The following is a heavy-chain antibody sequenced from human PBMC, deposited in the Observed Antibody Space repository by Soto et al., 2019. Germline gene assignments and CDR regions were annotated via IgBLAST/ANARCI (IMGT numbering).Heavy chain of an antibody. V-gene: IGHV3-30-3*01. CDR2: ISYDGSNK. CDR1: GFTFSSYA. D-gene: IGHD6-13*01. Sequence: GGSLRLSCAASGFTFSSYAMHWVRQAPGKGLEWVAVISYDGSNKCYTDALRGRFTISRDNAKNSLHLQMNSLRAEDTAVYYCTRDASRDSSARGWFDPWGPGTLVTVSS. CDR3: TRDASRDSSARGWFDP. J-gene: IGHJ5*02.